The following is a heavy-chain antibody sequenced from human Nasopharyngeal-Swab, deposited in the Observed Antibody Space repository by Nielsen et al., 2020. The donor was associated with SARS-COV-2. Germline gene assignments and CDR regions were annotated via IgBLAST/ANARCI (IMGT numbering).Heavy chain of an antibody. CDR1: GFTFSDYY. D-gene: IGHD3-10*01. Sequence: GESLKISCAASGFTFSDYYMSWIRQAPGKGLEWVSYISSSGGTIYYADSVKGRFTISRDNAKNSLYLQMNSLRAEDTAVYYCASIRFGELIYYWGQGTLVTVSS. V-gene: IGHV3-11*01. J-gene: IGHJ4*02. CDR2: ISSSGGTI. CDR3: ASIRFGELIYY.